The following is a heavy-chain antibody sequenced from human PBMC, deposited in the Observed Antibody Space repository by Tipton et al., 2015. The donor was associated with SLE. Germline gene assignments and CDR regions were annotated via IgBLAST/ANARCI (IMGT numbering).Heavy chain of an antibody. D-gene: IGHD5-12*01. CDR1: GGSISGYY. J-gene: IGHJ5*02. V-gene: IGHV4-34*01. CDR2: INHSRST. Sequence: TLSLTCTVSGGSISGYYWNWIRQPPGKGLEWIGEINHSRSTNYKPSLKSRVTISVDTSKNQFSLKLSSVTAADTAVYYCANDYGGSRGYDNCFDPWGQGILVTVSS. CDR3: ANDYGGSRGYDNCFDP.